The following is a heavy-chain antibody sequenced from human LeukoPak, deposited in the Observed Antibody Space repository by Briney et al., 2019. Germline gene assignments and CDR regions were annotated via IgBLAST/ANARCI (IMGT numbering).Heavy chain of an antibody. CDR1: GFTFSSYW. Sequence: GGTLRLSCAASGFTFSSYWMHWVRQAPGKGLVWVSRINSDGSSTSYADSVKGRFTISRDNAKNTLYLQMNSLRAEDTAVYYCAKETIVVVVAATNYFDYWGQGTLVTVSS. CDR3: AKETIVVVVAATNYFDY. D-gene: IGHD2-15*01. J-gene: IGHJ4*02. CDR2: INSDGSST. V-gene: IGHV3-74*01.